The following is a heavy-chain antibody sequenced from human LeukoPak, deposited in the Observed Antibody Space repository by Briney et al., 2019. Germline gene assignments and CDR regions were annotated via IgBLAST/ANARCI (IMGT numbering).Heavy chain of an antibody. CDR3: ARHRAIAGPFDH. V-gene: IGHV4-59*08. J-gene: IGHJ4*02. CDR2: ISYSGLT. D-gene: IGHD6-19*01. CDR1: GGSISGYY. Sequence: SETLALTCTVSGGSISGYYCSWIRQPPGKGLEWIGQISYSGLTRYNPALESQVTISVDTSKNQISVNLNSVTAADTAFYYCARHRAIAGPFDHWGQGTQVTVSS.